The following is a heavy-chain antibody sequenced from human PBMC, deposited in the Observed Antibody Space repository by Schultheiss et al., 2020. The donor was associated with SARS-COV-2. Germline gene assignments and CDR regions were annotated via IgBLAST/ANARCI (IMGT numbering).Heavy chain of an antibody. Sequence: GGSLRLSCAASGFTFSSYAMSWVRQAPGKGLEWVAVISYDGSNKYYADSVKGRFTISRDDSKNTLYLQMNSLKTEDTAVYYCTTEYGSGSSPPFDYWGQGTTVTVSS. CDR3: TTEYGSGSSPPFDY. D-gene: IGHD3-10*01. J-gene: IGHJ4*03. V-gene: IGHV3-30*03. CDR2: ISYDGSNK. CDR1: GFTFSSYA.